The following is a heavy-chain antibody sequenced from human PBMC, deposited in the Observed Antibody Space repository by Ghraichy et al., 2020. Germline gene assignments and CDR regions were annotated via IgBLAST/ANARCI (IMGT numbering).Heavy chain of an antibody. V-gene: IGHV4-4*07. CDR1: GGSISSYY. CDR3: ARGGYCSSTSCRTRPWYFDL. Sequence: SETLSLTCTVSGGSISSYYWSWIRQPAGKGLEWIGRIYTSGSTNYNPSLKSRVTMSVDTSKNQFSLKLSSVTAADTAVYYCARGGYCSSTSCRTRPWYFDLWGRGTLVTVSS. J-gene: IGHJ2*01. D-gene: IGHD2-2*01. CDR2: IYTSGST.